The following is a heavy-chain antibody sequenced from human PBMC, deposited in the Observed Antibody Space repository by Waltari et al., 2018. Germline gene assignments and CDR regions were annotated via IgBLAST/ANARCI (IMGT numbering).Heavy chain of an antibody. CDR1: GFTFTDYW. CDR3: VRDHWGPDY. CDR2: INKDGSEK. V-gene: IGHV3-7*01. J-gene: IGHJ4*02. Sequence: EVHLVESGGGLVQPGGSLRLSCAASGFTFTDYWMSWVRQAQGKGPEWVANINKDGSEKTYVDSVKGRFTISRDNAKDSVYLQMNSLRADDTAMYYCVRDHWGPDYWGQGTLVTVSS. D-gene: IGHD7-27*01.